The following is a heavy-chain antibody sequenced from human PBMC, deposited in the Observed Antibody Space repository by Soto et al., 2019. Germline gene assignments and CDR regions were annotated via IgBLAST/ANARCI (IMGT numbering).Heavy chain of an antibody. CDR1: GGSISSGGYY. D-gene: IGHD6-13*01. Sequence: PSETLSLTCTVSGGSISSGGYYWSWIRQHPGKGLEWIGYIYYSGSTYYNPSLKSRVTISVDTSKNQFSLKLSSVTAADTAVYYCARHARPRRGAAAGMGWFDPWGQGTLVTVSS. J-gene: IGHJ5*02. CDR3: ARHARPRRGAAAGMGWFDP. CDR2: IYYSGST. V-gene: IGHV4-31*03.